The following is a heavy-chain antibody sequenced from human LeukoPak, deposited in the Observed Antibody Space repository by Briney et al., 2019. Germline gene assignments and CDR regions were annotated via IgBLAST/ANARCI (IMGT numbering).Heavy chain of an antibody. V-gene: IGHV4-4*07. J-gene: IGHJ4*02. CDR1: GGSISGNY. CDR3: ARESGGYRRLDY. Sequence: PSETLSLTCTVSGGSISGNYWTWIRQPAGKGLEWIGRLYTSGSTNYNPSLKSRVTMSVDTSKNQFSLKVSSVTAADTAMYYCARESGGYRRLDYWGQGTPVTVSS. D-gene: IGHD1-26*01. CDR2: LYTSGST.